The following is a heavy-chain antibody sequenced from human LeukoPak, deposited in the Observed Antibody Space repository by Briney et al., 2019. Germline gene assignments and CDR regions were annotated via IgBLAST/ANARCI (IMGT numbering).Heavy chain of an antibody. V-gene: IGHV3-9*01. D-gene: IGHD6-13*01. CDR3: AKDMYGAAAGTFDY. CDR2: ISWNSDSI. J-gene: IGHJ4*02. Sequence: PGRSLRLSCAASGFTFDDYAMHWARQAPGKGLKWVSGISWNSDSIGYADSVKGRFTISRDNAKNSLYLQMNSLRAEDTALYYCAKDMYGAAAGTFDYWGQGTLVTVSS. CDR1: GFTFDDYA.